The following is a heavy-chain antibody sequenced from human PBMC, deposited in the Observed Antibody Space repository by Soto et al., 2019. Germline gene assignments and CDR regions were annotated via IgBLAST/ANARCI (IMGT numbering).Heavy chain of an antibody. CDR1: GGSFSGYY. V-gene: IGHV4-34*01. J-gene: IGHJ4*02. CDR2: INHSGST. D-gene: IGHD1-26*01. Sequence: PSETLSLSCAVYGGSFSGYYWSWIRQPPGKGLEWIGEINHSGSTNYNPSLKSRVTISVDTSRNQFSLKLSSVTAADTAVYYCARGVGSHPDYFDYWGQGTLVTVSS. CDR3: ARGVGSHPDYFDY.